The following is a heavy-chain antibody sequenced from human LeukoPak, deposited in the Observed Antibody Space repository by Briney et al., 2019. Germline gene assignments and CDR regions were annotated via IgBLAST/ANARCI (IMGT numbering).Heavy chain of an antibody. CDR2: ISGSGGST. CDR1: GFTFSDYA. V-gene: IGHV3-23*01. J-gene: IGHJ6*03. Sequence: GGSLRLSCAASGFTFSDYAMNWVRQAPGKGLEWVSTISGSGGSTYYADSVKGRFTISRDNPKNTLYLQMKRLRAEDTAVYSCAKDGGGTIFGMVIILHYMDVWGKGTTVTVSS. D-gene: IGHD3-3*01. CDR3: AKDGGGTIFGMVIILHYMDV.